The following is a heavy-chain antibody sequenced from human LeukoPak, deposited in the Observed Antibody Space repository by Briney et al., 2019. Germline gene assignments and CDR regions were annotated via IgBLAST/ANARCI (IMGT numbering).Heavy chain of an antibody. CDR3: ASDSSGYWNYYYGMDV. Sequence: SSETLSLTCTVFGGSISSGGYYWSWIRQHPGTGLEWIGYIYYSGNTSYNPSLKSRVTISVDTSKNQFSLKLSSVTAADTAVYYCASDSSGYWNYYYGMDVWGQGTTVTVSS. CDR2: IYYSGNT. J-gene: IGHJ6*02. V-gene: IGHV4-31*03. D-gene: IGHD3-22*01. CDR1: GGSISSGGYY.